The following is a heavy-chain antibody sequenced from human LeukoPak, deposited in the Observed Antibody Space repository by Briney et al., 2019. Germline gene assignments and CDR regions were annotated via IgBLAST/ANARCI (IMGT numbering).Heavy chain of an antibody. CDR3: AKDIGCSGGICYGPYYYYGMDV. CDR1: GFTFSSYE. D-gene: IGHD2-15*01. V-gene: IGHV3-48*03. Sequence: GGSLRLSCAASGFTFSSYEMNWVRQAPGKGLEWVSYISSSGSTIYYADSVKGRFTISRDNAKNSLYLQMNSLRAEDTALYYCAKDIGCSGGICYGPYYYYGMDVWGQGTTVTVSS. J-gene: IGHJ6*02. CDR2: ISSSGSTI.